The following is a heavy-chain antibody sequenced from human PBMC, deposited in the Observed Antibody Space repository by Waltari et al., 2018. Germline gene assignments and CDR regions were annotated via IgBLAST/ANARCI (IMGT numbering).Heavy chain of an antibody. V-gene: IGHV5-51*01. CDR2: IYPGDSDT. CDR1: GYSFTSYW. Sequence: EVQLVQSGAEVKKPGESLKISCKGSGYSFTSYWIGWVRQMPGKGLEWVGIIYPGDSDTRYSPSFQGQVTISADKSISTAYLQWSSLKASDTAMYYCARTSGSYYRSSAFDIWGQGTMVTVSS. CDR3: ARTSGSYYRSSAFDI. D-gene: IGHD1-26*01. J-gene: IGHJ3*02.